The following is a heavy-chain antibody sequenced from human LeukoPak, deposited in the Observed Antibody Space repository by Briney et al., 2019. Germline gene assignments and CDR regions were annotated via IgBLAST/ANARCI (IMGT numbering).Heavy chain of an antibody. CDR3: ARDRKLPLTPFGMVTAGDAFDI. CDR2: ISAYNGNT. D-gene: IGHD2-21*02. J-gene: IGHJ3*02. V-gene: IGHV1-18*01. CDR1: GYTFTSYG. Sequence: GASVKVSCKASGYTFTSYGISWVRQAPGQGLEWMGWISAYNGNTNYAQKLQGRVTMTTDTSTSTAYMELRSLRSDDTAVYYCARDRKLPLTPFGMVTAGDAFDIWGQGTMVTVSS.